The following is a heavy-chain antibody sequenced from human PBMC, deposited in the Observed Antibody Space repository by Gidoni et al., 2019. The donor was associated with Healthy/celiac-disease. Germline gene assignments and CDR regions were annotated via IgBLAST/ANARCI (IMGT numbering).Heavy chain of an antibody. Sequence: QVQLQESGPGLVKPSPTLSLTCTVSGRSISSGSYYWSWIRQPAGKGLEWIGRIYTSGSTNYNPSLKSRVTISVDTSKNQFSLKLSSVTAADTAVYYCARARVAAFDIWGQGTMVTVSS. J-gene: IGHJ3*02. CDR3: ARARVAAFDI. CDR2: IYTSGST. CDR1: GRSISSGSYY. D-gene: IGHD2-15*01. V-gene: IGHV4-61*02.